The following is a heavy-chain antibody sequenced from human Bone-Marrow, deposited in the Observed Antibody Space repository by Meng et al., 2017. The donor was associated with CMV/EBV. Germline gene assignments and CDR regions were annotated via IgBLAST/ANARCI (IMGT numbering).Heavy chain of an antibody. CDR3: VPGYYTGWFY. D-gene: IGHD6-19*01. CDR1: GFIFSNHG. J-gene: IGHJ4*02. Sequence: ETLSLTCAASGFIFSNHGMSWVRQAPGKGLVWVSHINSDGSSTSYADSVKGRFTISRDNTRNTLFLQMNSLRAEDTAVYYCVPGYYTGWFYWGQGTLVTVSS. V-gene: IGHV3-74*01. CDR2: INSDGSST.